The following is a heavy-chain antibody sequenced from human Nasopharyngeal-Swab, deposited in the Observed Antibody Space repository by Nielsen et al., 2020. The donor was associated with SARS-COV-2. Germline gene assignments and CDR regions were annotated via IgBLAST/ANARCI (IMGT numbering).Heavy chain of an antibody. J-gene: IGHJ4*02. CDR2: ISAYNGNT. V-gene: IGHV1-18*01. CDR3: ARAVGQQWLVRRNYFDY. CDR1: GYTFTSYG. Sequence: ASVKVSCKASGYTFTSYGISWVRQAPGQGLEWMGWISAYNGNTNYAQKLQGRVTMTTDTSTSTAYMELRSLRSDDTAVYYCARAVGQQWLVRRNYFDYWGRGTLVTVSS. D-gene: IGHD6-19*01.